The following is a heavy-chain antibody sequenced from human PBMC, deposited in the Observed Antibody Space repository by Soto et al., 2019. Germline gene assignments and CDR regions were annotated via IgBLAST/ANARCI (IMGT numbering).Heavy chain of an antibody. Sequence: PGGSLRLSCAASGFTFNKYWMHWVRQAPGKGLLWVSRIDSDESSTNYADFVKGRFTISRDNAKNTVYLQMNSLRAEDTAVYYCARGGLRDGYNYNWFAPWGQGTLVTVSS. CDR1: GFTFNKYW. CDR2: IDSDESST. CDR3: ARGGLRDGYNYNWFAP. D-gene: IGHD5-12*01. J-gene: IGHJ5*02. V-gene: IGHV3-74*01.